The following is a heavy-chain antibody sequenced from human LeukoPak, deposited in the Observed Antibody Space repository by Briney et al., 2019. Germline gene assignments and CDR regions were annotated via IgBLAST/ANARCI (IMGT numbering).Heavy chain of an antibody. CDR1: GGTFSSYA. V-gene: IGHV1-69*06. D-gene: IGHD3-10*01. CDR2: IIPIFGTA. CDR3: ARSNGAVYFDY. Sequence: SVKVSRKASGGTFSSYAISWVRQAPGQGLEWMGGIIPIFGTANYAQKFQGRVTITADKSTSTAYMELSSLRSEDTAVYYCARSNGAVYFDYWGQGTLVTVSS. J-gene: IGHJ4*02.